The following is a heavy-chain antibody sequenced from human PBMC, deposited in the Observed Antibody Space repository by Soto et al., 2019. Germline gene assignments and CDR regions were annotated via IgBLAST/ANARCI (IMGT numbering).Heavy chain of an antibody. CDR2: ISSSGATV. CDR3: ARENRKLGYWSSNSGPVDA. Sequence: QVPLEASGGDLVKPGGSQRVSCAASGFTFSDYYLSWLRQAPGKGLEWVASISSSGATVYYADSVKGRFAISRDNTRNSLYRQMNYRRGEDAAGYYCARENRKLGYWSSNSGPVDAWGQGTLGTGSS. CDR1: GFTFSDYY. J-gene: IGHJ5*02. D-gene: IGHD2-2*01. V-gene: IGHV3-11*01.